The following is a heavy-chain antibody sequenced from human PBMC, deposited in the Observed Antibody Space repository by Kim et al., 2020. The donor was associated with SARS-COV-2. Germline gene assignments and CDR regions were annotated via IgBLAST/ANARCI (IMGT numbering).Heavy chain of an antibody. CDR2: ISSSSSYT. J-gene: IGHJ6*02. CDR3: ARAISYYDFWSGYYTGYYYYGMDV. Sequence: GGSLRLSCAASGFTFSDYYMSWIRQAPGKGLEWVSYISSSSSYTNYADSVKGRFTISRDNAKNSLYLQMISLRAEDTAVYYCARAISYYDFWSGYYTGYYYYGMDVWGQGTTVTVSS. D-gene: IGHD3-3*01. CDR1: GFTFSDYY. V-gene: IGHV3-11*06.